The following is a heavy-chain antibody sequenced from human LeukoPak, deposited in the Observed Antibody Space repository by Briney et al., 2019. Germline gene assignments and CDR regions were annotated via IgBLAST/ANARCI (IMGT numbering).Heavy chain of an antibody. Sequence: SETLSLTCTVSGGSISSYYWSWIRQPPGKGLEWIGYMYYGGSPNYNPSLESRGTISVDTSKNQFSLKLTSVTAADTAVYYCARVRYRLAETYIDYWGQGTLVTVSS. J-gene: IGHJ4*02. CDR2: MYYGGSP. V-gene: IGHV4-59*01. CDR3: ARVRYRLAETYIDY. CDR1: GGSISSYY. D-gene: IGHD3-16*01.